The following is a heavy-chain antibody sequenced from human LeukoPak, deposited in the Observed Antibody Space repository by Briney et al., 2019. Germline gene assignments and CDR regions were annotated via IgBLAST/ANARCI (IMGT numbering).Heavy chain of an antibody. D-gene: IGHD7-27*01. V-gene: IGHV1-2*02. CDR2: INPNSGGT. CDR3: ARGVGSNWGLDY. CDR1: GYTFTGYY. Sequence: ASVKVSCKASGYTFTGYYMHWVRQAPGQGLEWMGWINPNSGGTNYAQKFQGRVSMTRDTSLNTAYMDLSRERSDDTAVYYCARGVGSNWGLDYWGQGTLVTVSS. J-gene: IGHJ4*02.